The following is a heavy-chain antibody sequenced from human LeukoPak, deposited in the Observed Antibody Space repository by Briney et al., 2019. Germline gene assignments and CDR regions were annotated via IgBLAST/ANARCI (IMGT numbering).Heavy chain of an antibody. D-gene: IGHD2-2*01. CDR2: IHTGNGDT. J-gene: IGHJ4*02. CDR1: GYSFTTFP. CDR3: ARHPSPQLHHFDY. Sequence: ASVKVSCKASGYSFTTFPIHWVRQAPGEEPEWAGWIHTGNGDTKYSQAFQDRVTTARDTPATTAFMELSSLRSEDTAVYYCARHPSPQLHHFDYWGQGTLVTVSS. V-gene: IGHV1-3*03.